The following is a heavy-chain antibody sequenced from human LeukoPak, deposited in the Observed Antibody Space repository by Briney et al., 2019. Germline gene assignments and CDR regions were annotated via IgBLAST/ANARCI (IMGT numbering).Heavy chain of an antibody. D-gene: IGHD1-14*01. Sequence: GGSLRLSCAASGCTFSSYSMNWVRQAPGKGLEWVSSISSSSSYIYYADSVKGRFTISRDNAKNSLYLQMNSLRAEDTAVYYCARDGIYYGMDVWGQGTTVTVSS. V-gene: IGHV3-21*01. J-gene: IGHJ6*02. CDR1: GCTFSSYS. CDR2: ISSSSSYI. CDR3: ARDGIYYGMDV.